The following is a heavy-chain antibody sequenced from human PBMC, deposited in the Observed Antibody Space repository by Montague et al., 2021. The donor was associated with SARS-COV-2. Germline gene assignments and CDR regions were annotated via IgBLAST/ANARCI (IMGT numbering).Heavy chain of an antibody. D-gene: IGHD2-2*01. J-gene: IGHJ6*02. Sequence: SETLSLTCAVYGGSFSGYYWSWIRQPPGKGLEWIGEINYSGSTNYNPSLKSRVTISVDTSKNQFSLKLSSVTAADTAVYYCTREGYQVLWSDYYYYGMDVWGQGTTVTASS. CDR3: TREGYQVLWSDYYYYGMDV. V-gene: IGHV4-34*01. CDR2: INYSGST. CDR1: GGSFSGYY.